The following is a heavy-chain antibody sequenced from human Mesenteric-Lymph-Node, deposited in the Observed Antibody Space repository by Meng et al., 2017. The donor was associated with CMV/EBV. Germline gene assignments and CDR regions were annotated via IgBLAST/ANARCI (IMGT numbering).Heavy chain of an antibody. CDR2: IKSKTDGGTT. Sequence: GESLKISCAASGLTFSDYYMSWIRQAPGKGLEWVGRIKSKTDGGTTDYAAPVKGRFTISRDDSKNTLYLQMNSLKTEDTAVYYCTTGTSCYTCYYYYGMDVWGQGTTVTVSS. V-gene: IGHV3-15*01. D-gene: IGHD2-2*02. J-gene: IGHJ6*02. CDR3: TTGTSCYTCYYYYGMDV. CDR1: GLTFSDYY.